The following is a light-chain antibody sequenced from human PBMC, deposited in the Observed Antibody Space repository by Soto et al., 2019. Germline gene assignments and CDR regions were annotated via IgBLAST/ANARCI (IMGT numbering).Light chain of an antibody. V-gene: IGLV2-11*01. CDR3: CSYAGSYSYV. CDR2: DVS. CDR1: SSDVGDYNF. J-gene: IGLJ1*01. Sequence: QSVLTQPRSVSGSPGQSVTISCTGTSSDVGDYNFVSWHQQHPGKAPKLVIYDVSKRPSGVPDRFSGSKSGNTASLTISGLHAEDEADYYCCSYAGSYSYVFGTGTKVTVL.